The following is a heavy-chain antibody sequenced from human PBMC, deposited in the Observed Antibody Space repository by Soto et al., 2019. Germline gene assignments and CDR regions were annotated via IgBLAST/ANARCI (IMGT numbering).Heavy chain of an antibody. CDR2: INHSGST. V-gene: IGHV4-34*01. J-gene: IGHJ4*02. CDR1: VWSFSGYY. Sequence: PSETMYITSSVCVWSFSGYYWSWIRQPPGKGLEWMGEINHSGSTNYNPSLKSRVTISVDTSKNQFSLKLSSVTAADTAVYYCGPRGPGDSSADYWGQGTLVTVSS. D-gene: IGHD6-19*01. CDR3: GPRGPGDSSADY.